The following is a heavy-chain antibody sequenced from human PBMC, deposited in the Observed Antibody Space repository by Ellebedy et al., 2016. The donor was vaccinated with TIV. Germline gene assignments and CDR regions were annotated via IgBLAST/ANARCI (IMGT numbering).Heavy chain of an antibody. J-gene: IGHJ4*02. Sequence: ASVKVSCXASGYTFTGYYMHWVRQAPGQGLEWMGWINPNSGGTNYAQKFQGRVTMTRDTSISTAYMELSRLRSDDTAVYYCARERCSSTSCYTAYWGQGTLVTVSS. CDR3: ARERCSSTSCYTAY. D-gene: IGHD2-2*02. CDR1: GYTFTGYY. V-gene: IGHV1-2*02. CDR2: INPNSGGT.